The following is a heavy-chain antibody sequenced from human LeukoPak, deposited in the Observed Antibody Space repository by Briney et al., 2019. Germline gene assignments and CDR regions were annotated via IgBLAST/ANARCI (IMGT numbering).Heavy chain of an antibody. CDR2: ISYDGSNK. Sequence: GGSLRLSCAASGFTFSSYGMHWVRQAPGKGLEWVAVISYDGSNKYYADFVKGRFTISRDNSKNTLYLQMNSLRAEDTAVYYCAKSDTAKVPGDYYYGMDVWGQGTTVTVSS. CDR1: GFTFSSYG. CDR3: AKSDTAKVPGDYYYGMDV. D-gene: IGHD5-18*01. J-gene: IGHJ6*02. V-gene: IGHV3-30*18.